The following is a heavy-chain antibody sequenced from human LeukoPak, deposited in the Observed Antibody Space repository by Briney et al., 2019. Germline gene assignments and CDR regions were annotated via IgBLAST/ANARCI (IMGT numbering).Heavy chain of an antibody. V-gene: IGHV3-30*04. Sequence: GGSLRLSCAASGFSFSDFAMHWVRQAPGKGLECVAVMSYDGKNKYCADSVKGRFTISRDNSKNTLYLQMNSLRTEDTAVYYWARAFSERYFDWLSPSGYWGQGTPVTVSS. D-gene: IGHD3-9*01. CDR3: ARAFSERYFDWLSPSGY. CDR1: GFSFSDFA. J-gene: IGHJ4*02. CDR2: MSYDGKNK.